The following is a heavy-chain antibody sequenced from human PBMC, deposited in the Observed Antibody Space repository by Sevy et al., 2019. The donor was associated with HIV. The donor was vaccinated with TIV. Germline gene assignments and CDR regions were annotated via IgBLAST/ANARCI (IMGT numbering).Heavy chain of an antibody. CDR3: TTGSRLRFPEFDY. J-gene: IGHJ4*02. CDR1: RFTFSNAW. CDR2: IKSKTDGGTT. D-gene: IGHD5-12*01. Sequence: GGSLRLSCAASRFTFSNAWMSWVRQAPGKGLEWVGRIKSKTDGGTTDYAAPVKGRFTISRDDSKNTLYLQMNSLKTEDTAVYYCTTGSRLRFPEFDYWGQGTLVTVSS. V-gene: IGHV3-15*01.